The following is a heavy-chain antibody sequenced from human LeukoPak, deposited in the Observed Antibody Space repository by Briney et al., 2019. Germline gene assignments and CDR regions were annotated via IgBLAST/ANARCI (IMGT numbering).Heavy chain of an antibody. CDR3: AKEPRENSGYYVSGWFDP. V-gene: IGHV3-23*01. D-gene: IGHD5-12*01. CDR2: ISDSVGRT. Sequence: GGSLRLSCAASGFTFSTYAMSWVRQAPGKGLEWVSTISDSVGRTYYADSVKGRFTFSRDNSKNTLYLQMNSLRAEDTAVYYCAKEPRENSGYYVSGWFDPWGQGTLVTVSS. CDR1: GFTFSTYA. J-gene: IGHJ5*02.